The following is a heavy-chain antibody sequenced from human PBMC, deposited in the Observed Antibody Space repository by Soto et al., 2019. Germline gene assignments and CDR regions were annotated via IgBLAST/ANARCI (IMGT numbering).Heavy chain of an antibody. CDR1: GLSVSSSD. J-gene: IGHJ6*02. Sequence: GGSLRLSCAASGLSVSSSDMSWVRQASGKGLEWVSVIYSGGSTHDADSVKGRFTISRDNSKNTVHLQMNSLRVDDTAVYFCSTSSRNEYHFAMDAWGQGTTVTVS. CDR2: IYSGGST. D-gene: IGHD6-6*01. V-gene: IGHV3-53*01. CDR3: STSSRNEYHFAMDA.